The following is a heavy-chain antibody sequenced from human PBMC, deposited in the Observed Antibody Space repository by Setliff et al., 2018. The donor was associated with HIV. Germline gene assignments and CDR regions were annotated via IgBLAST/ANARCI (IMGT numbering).Heavy chain of an antibody. J-gene: IGHJ6*03. Sequence: SETLALTCTVSGGSISNYYRSWIRQPPGKGLEWIGYIYYSGSTTYNPSLESRVTISIDTSKNQFSLKLSSVTAADTAVYYCARQHYYDSSGRNLMDVLGKGTTVTVSS. V-gene: IGHV4-59*08. CDR2: IYYSGST. D-gene: IGHD3-22*01. CDR3: ARQHYYDSSGRNLMDV. CDR1: GGSISNYY.